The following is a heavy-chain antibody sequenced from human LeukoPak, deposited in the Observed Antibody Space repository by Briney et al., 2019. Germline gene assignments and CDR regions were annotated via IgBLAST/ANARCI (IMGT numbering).Heavy chain of an antibody. J-gene: IGHJ4*02. CDR2: INHSGST. D-gene: IGHD3-22*01. CDR3: ARGDQYYYDSSGYLGY. V-gene: IGHV4-34*01. Sequence: SETLSLTCAVYGGSFSGYYWSWIRQPPGKGLEWIWEINHSGSTNYNPSLKSRVTISVDTSKNQFSLKLSSVTAADTAVYYCARGDQYYYDSSGYLGYWGQGTLVTVSS. CDR1: GGSFSGYY.